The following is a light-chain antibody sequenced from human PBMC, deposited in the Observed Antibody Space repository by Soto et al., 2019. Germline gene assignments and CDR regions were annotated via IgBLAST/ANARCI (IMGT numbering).Light chain of an antibody. CDR1: SGSIAINY. J-gene: IGLJ2*01. Sequence: NFMLTQPHSVSESPGKTVTISCTRSSGSIAINYVQWYQQRPGSVPTTVIYEGNQRPSGVPDRFSGSTDGSSNSASLTISGLQTEDEADYYCQSYDSSTVVFGGGTKVTVL. CDR3: QSYDSSTVV. V-gene: IGLV6-57*04. CDR2: EGN.